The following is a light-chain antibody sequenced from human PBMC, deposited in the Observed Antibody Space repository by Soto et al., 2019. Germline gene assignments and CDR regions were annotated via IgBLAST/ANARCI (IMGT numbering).Light chain of an antibody. Sequence: PGARGTLSCRASESVTDYLAWYQQKPGQAPRLLVYDVSNRAAGIPTRFSGGGSGTDFTLTISNVEPEDFAVYYCQQRSDWPWTFGQGTKVDIK. CDR1: ESVTDY. J-gene: IGKJ1*01. CDR2: DVS. V-gene: IGKV3-11*01. CDR3: QQRSDWPWT.